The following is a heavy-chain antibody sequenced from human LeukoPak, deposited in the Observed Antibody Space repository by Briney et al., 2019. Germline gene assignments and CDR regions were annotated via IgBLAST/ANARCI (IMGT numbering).Heavy chain of an antibody. J-gene: IGHJ4*02. V-gene: IGHV1-3*01. CDR2: INAGNGNT. D-gene: IGHD5-12*01. CDR3: ARDTGGYDWVRYYFDY. CDR1: GYTFTSYA. Sequence: ASVKVFCKASGYTFTSYAMHWVRQAPGQRLEWMGWINAGNGNTKYSQKFQGRVTITRDTSASTAYMELSSLRSEDTAVYYCARDTGGYDWVRYYFDYWGQGTLVTVSS.